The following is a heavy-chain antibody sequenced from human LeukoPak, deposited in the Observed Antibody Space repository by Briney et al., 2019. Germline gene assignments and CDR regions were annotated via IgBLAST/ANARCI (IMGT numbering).Heavy chain of an antibody. J-gene: IGHJ3*02. CDR2: MNPNSGDT. CDR1: GYTCMSYD. V-gene: IGHV1-8*01. D-gene: IGHD3-16*01. CDR3: ARVRGGAFDI. Sequence: ASVKVSCKASGYTCMSYDINWVRQATGQGLEWMGWMNPNSGDTSYAQKFQGRVTMTRNTSISTAYLELSSLKSEDTAVYYCARVRGGAFDIWRQGTMVTVSS.